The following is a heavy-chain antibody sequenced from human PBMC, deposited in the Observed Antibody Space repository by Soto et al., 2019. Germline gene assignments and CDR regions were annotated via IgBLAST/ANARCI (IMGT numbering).Heavy chain of an antibody. D-gene: IGHD6-19*01. J-gene: IGHJ3*02. CDR1: GYTFTSYD. CDR2: MNPNSGNT. Sequence: ASVKVSCKASGYTFTSYDINWVRQATGQGLEWMGWMNPNSGNTGYAQKFQGRVTMTRNTSISTAYMQLSSLRSEDTAVYYCARTVAVAGPRVGAFDIWGQGTMVTVSS. V-gene: IGHV1-8*01. CDR3: ARTVAVAGPRVGAFDI.